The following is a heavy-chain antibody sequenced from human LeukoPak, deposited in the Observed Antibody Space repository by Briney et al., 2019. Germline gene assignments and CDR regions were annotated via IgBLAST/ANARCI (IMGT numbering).Heavy chain of an antibody. CDR1: GGSFSGYY. Sequence: SETLSLTCAVYGGSFSGYYWSWIRQPPGKGLEWIGEINHSGSTNYNPSLKSRVTISVDTSKNQFSLKLSSVTAADTAVYYCARAGLDYDFWSGYYQVYYYYMTSGAKGPRSPSP. D-gene: IGHD3-3*01. CDR3: ARAGLDYDFWSGYYQVYYYYMTS. CDR2: INHSGST. J-gene: IGHJ6*03. V-gene: IGHV4-34*01.